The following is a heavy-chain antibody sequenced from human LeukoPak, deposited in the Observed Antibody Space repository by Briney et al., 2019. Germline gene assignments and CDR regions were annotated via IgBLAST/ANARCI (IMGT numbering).Heavy chain of an antibody. J-gene: IGHJ4*02. CDR2: ISYDGFNK. CDR1: GFTFSSYA. D-gene: IGHD2-2*01. CDR3: AREDSRTSSTPYFDY. Sequence: GRSLRLSCAASGFTFSSYAMHWVRQAPGKGLKWVAVISYDGFNKYYADSVKGRFTISRDNSKNTLYLQMNSLRAEDTAVYYCAREDSRTSSTPYFDYWGQGTLVTVSS. V-gene: IGHV3-30-3*01.